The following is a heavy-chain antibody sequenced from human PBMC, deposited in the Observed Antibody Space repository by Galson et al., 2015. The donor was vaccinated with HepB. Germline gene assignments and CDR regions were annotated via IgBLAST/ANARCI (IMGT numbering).Heavy chain of an antibody. CDR3: ARNMVSGGYLNWFDP. V-gene: IGHV4-59*08. J-gene: IGHJ5*02. D-gene: IGHD1-26*01. CDR2: IYYSGST. Sequence: ETLSLTCTVSGGSISSYYWSWIRQPPGKGLEWIGYIYYSGSTNYNPSLKSRVTISVDTSKNQFSLKLSSVTAADTAVYYCARNMVSGGYLNWFDPWGQGTLVTVSS. CDR1: GGSISSYY.